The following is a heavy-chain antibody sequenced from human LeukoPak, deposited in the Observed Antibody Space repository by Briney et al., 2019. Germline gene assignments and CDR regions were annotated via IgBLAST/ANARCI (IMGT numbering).Heavy chain of an antibody. CDR2: IYYSGST. D-gene: IGHD3-22*01. V-gene: IGHV4-39*01. CDR3: ARSWPYYYDSSGYHRGAFDI. CDR1: GGFISSSGYY. J-gene: IGHJ3*02. Sequence: SETLSLTCTVSGGFISSSGYYWGWIRQPPGKGLEWIGSIYYSGSTYYNPSLKSRVTISVDTSKNQFSLKLSSVTAADTAVYYCARSWPYYYDSSGYHRGAFDIWGQGTMVTVSS.